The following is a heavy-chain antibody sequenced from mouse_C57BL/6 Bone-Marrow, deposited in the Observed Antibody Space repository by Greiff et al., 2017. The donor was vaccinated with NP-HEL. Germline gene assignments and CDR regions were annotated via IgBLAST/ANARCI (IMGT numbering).Heavy chain of an antibody. Sequence: QVQLQQPGAELVKPGASVKLSCKASGYTFTSYWMHWVKQRPGQGLEWIGMIHPNSGSTNYHEKFKSKATLTVDKSSSTAYMQLSILTSEDSAVYYCARFYDYDPSFAYWGQGTLVTVSA. CDR1: GYTFTSYW. CDR3: ARFYDYDPSFAY. D-gene: IGHD2-4*01. CDR2: IHPNSGST. J-gene: IGHJ3*01. V-gene: IGHV1-64*01.